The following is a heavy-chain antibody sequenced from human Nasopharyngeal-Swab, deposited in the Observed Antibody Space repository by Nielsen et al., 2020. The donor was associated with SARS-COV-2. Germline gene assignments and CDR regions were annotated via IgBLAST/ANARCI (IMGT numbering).Heavy chain of an antibody. CDR3: ARDTSGSYHFDH. D-gene: IGHD1-26*01. J-gene: IGHJ4*02. V-gene: IGHV1-2*04. Sequence: ASVKVSCKPSGYTFTDYFIHWVRQAPGQGPEWMGWINPNSGVTKYAQKFQGWVTLTRDTSISTAYMEVMRVKADDTAVYFCARDTSGSYHFDHWGQGTLVTVSS. CDR1: GYTFTDYF. CDR2: INPNSGVT.